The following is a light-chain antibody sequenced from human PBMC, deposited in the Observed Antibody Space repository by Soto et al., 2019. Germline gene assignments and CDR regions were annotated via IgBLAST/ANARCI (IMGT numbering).Light chain of an antibody. CDR1: QAVSSN. Sequence: EIVMTQSPATLSVSPGERATLSCRASQAVSSNLAWYQQKPGQAPRLLIYAASTRATGIPARFSGSGSGTAFTLTISSLQSEDFAVYFCQQYNTWPPLTFGGGTKVEIK. CDR2: AAS. J-gene: IGKJ4*01. CDR3: QQYNTWPPLT. V-gene: IGKV3D-15*01.